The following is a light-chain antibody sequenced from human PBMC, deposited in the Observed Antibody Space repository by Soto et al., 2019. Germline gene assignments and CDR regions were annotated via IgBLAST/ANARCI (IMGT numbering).Light chain of an antibody. J-gene: IGKJ5*01. CDR1: QSISSY. Sequence: DIQMTQSPSSLSASVGDRVTITCRASQSISSYLNWYQQKPGKAPKLLIFDASSLKTGVPSRFSGSGSGTHFTFVISTLQPEDVAMYYCQQFDNFPITFGQGTRLEIK. CDR3: QQFDNFPIT. V-gene: IGKV1-33*01. CDR2: DAS.